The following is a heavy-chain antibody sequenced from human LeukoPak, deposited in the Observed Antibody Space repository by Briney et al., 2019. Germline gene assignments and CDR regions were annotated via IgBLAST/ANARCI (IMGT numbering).Heavy chain of an antibody. CDR1: GYTFTGYY. J-gene: IGHJ3*02. CDR2: INPNSGGSGGT. D-gene: IGHD1/OR15-1a*01. V-gene: IGHV1-2*02. Sequence: ASVKVSCKASGYTFTGYYMHWVRQAPGQGLEWMGWINPNSGGSGGTNYAQKFQGRVTMTRDTSISTAYMELSRLRSDDTAVYYCARVNKGGYAFYIWGQGTMVTVSS. CDR3: ARVNKGGYAFYI.